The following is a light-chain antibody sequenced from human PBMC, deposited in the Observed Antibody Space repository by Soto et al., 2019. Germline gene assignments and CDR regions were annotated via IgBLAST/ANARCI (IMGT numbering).Light chain of an antibody. J-gene: IGKJ4*01. V-gene: IGKV3-11*01. CDR1: QSVRSY. CDR3: QQRSNWPRT. Sequence: EIVLTQSPATLSLSPGDRSTIPCRASQSVRSYLAWYQQKPGQATRLLIYDASNRDTGIPDRVSGSGSGTDVTLTISSLETEDFAVYYCQQRSNWPRTFGGGTKVDIK. CDR2: DAS.